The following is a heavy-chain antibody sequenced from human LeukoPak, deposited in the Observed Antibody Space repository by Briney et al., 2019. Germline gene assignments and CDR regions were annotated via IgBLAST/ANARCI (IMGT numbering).Heavy chain of an antibody. CDR3: AREYSGSGSYPFDH. CDR2: IYYSGNT. CDR1: GGSISSYY. J-gene: IGHJ4*02. Sequence: PSETLSLTCTVSGGSISSYYWSWIRQPPGRGLEWIGYIYYSGNTNYNPSLKSRVTISIDTSKNQFSLKLTSVTAADTAVYYCAREYSGSGSYPFDHWGQGTLVTVSS. D-gene: IGHD3-10*01. V-gene: IGHV4-59*12.